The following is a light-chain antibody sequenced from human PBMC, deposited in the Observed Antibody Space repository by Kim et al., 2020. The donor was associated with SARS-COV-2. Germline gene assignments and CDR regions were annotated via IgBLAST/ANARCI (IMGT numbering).Light chain of an antibody. CDR2: KDS. CDR1: ALPKQY. V-gene: IGLV3-25*03. Sequence: SYELTQPPSVSVSPGQTARITCSGDALPKQYAYWYQQKPGQAPVLVIYKDSERPSGIPERFSGSSSGTTVTLTISGVQAEDEAVYYCQSADSSVTLVVFGGGTQLTV. J-gene: IGLJ2*01. CDR3: QSADSSVTLVV.